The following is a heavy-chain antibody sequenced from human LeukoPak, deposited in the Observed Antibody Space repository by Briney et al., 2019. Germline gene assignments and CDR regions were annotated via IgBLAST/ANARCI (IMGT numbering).Heavy chain of an antibody. D-gene: IGHD6-19*01. CDR1: GGSISSYY. CDR3: ARYTSSGWSRYYFDY. V-gene: IGHV4-59*08. CDR2: IYYSGGT. J-gene: IGHJ4*02. Sequence: SETLSLTCTVSGGSISSYYWSWIRQPPGKGLEWIGYIYYSGGTNYNPSLKSRVTISVDTSKNQFSLKLSSVTAADTAVYYCARYTSSGWSRYYFDYWGQGTLVTVSS.